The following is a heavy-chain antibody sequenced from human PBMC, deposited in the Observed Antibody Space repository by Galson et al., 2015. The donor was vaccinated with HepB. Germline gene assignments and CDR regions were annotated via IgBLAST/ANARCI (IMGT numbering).Heavy chain of an antibody. CDR1: GFTFSSYG. CDR3: AKARSKSQWFRFDY. D-gene: IGHD3-22*01. J-gene: IGHJ4*02. CDR2: ISFDGSNK. V-gene: IGHV3-30*18. Sequence: SLRLSCAASGFTFSSYGMNWVRQAPGKGLEWVAVISFDGSNKYYADSVKGRFTISRDNSKNTLYLQMNSLRAEDTAVYYCAKARSKSQWFRFDYWGQGTLVTVSS.